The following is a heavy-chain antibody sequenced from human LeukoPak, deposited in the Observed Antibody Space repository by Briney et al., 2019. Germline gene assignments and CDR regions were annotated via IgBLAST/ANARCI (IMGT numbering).Heavy chain of an antibody. D-gene: IGHD2-15*01. CDR1: GFTFSSYG. Sequence: RPGRSLRLSCAASGFTFSSYGMHWVRQAPGKGLEWVAVIWYDGSNKYYADSVKGRFTISRDNSKNTLYLQMNSLRAEDTAVYYCAKQLGYCSDGSCYFPYWGQGTLVTVSS. CDR2: IWYDGSNK. J-gene: IGHJ4*02. CDR3: AKQLGYCSDGSCYFPY. V-gene: IGHV3-33*06.